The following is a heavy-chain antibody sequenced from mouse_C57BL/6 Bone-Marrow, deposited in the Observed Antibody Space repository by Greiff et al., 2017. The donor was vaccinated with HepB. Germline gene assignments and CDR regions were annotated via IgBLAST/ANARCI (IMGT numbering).Heavy chain of an antibody. CDR1: GYTFTSYW. V-gene: IGHV1-69*01. D-gene: IGHD1-1*01. J-gene: IGHJ3*01. CDR2: IDPSDSYT. CDR3: ARGKLLRFWFAY. Sequence: QVQLQQPGAELVMPGASVKLSCKASGYTFTSYWMHWVKQRPGQGLEWIGEIDPSDSYTNYNQKFKGKSTLTVDKSSSTAYMQLSSLTSGDSAVYYCARGKLLRFWFAYWGQGTLVTVSA.